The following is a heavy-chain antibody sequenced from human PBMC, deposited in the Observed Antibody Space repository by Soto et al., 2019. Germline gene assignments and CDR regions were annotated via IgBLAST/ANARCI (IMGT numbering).Heavy chain of an antibody. J-gene: IGHJ4*02. CDR2: ISAYSGST. CDR3: ARERLNYFDY. CDR1: GYTFTSYS. Sequence: VPVKVSCKASGYTFTSYSMYWVRQAPGQGLEWMGIISAYSGSTSYAQKFQGRVTMTTDTSTSTAYMELRSLRSDDTAVYYWARERLNYFDYWGQGTLVTVSS. V-gene: IGHV1-18*04.